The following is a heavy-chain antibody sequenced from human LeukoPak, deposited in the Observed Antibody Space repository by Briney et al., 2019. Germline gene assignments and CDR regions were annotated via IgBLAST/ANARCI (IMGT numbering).Heavy chain of an antibody. Sequence: SETLSLTCTVSGGSISSSSYYWGWIRQPPGKGLEWIGRIYTSGSTNYNPSLKSRVTISVDTSKNQFSLKLSSVTAADTAVYYCARALVRGVRINWFDPWGQGTLVTVSS. CDR2: IYTSGST. CDR3: ARALVRGVRINWFDP. D-gene: IGHD3-10*01. V-gene: IGHV4-39*07. J-gene: IGHJ5*02. CDR1: GGSISSSSYY.